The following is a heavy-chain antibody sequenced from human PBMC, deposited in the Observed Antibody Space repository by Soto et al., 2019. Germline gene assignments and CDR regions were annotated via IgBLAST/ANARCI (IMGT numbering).Heavy chain of an antibody. CDR3: ARFGAAAAHDDN. V-gene: IGHV4-59*01. CDR1: GVSICENH. CDR2: VHFSGST. J-gene: IGHJ4*01. Sequence: SETLSLTCDVSGVSICENHWSCIRQAPGKGLEWVGYVHFSGSTTYNPSLAPRLNISFDMSKSQVYLQLTSVTAADTAVYYCARFGAAAAHDDNWGRGVLVTVSS. D-gene: IGHD6-13*01.